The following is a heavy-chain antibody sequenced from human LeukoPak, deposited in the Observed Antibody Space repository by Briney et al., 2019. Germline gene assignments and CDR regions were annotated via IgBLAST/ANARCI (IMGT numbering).Heavy chain of an antibody. V-gene: IGHV3-11*04. CDR3: ARLRVGATSMDY. J-gene: IGHJ4*02. D-gene: IGHD1-26*01. CDR1: GFSISDYW. CDR2: ISSSGSTI. Sequence: GGSLRLSCAVSGFSISDYWMHWVRQAPGKGLEWVSYISSSGSTIYYADSVKGRFTISRDNAKNSLYLQMNSLRAEDTAVYYCARLRVGATSMDYWGQGTLVTVSS.